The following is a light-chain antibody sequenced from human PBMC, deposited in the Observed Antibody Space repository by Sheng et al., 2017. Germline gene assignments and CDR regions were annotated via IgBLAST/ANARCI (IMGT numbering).Light chain of an antibody. J-gene: IGKJ1*01. V-gene: IGKV1-39*01. CDR1: QSVSGY. CDR2: GAS. CDR3: QQTYSTVWA. Sequence: DIQMTQSPSSLSASVGDRVTIACRASQSVSGYLNWYQQKPGKAPEILIYGASSLQSGVPPRFSGSGSGTDFTLTITSLRPEDFATYLCQQTYSTVWAFGQGTKV.